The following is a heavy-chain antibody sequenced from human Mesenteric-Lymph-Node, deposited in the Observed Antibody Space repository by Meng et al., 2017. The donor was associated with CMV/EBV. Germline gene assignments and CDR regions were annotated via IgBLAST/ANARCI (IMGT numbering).Heavy chain of an antibody. CDR1: GGTFSSYT. D-gene: IGHD6-13*01. V-gene: IGHV1-69*02. CDR3: AGGIAAAGSRWFDP. CDR2: IIPILGIA. Sequence: QVQLVLSGAEVKKPGSSVKVSCKASGGTFSSYTISWGRQAPGQGLKWMGRIIPILGIANYAQKFQGRVTITADKSTSTAYMELSSLRSEDTAVYYCAGGIAAAGSRWFDPWGQGTLVTVSS. J-gene: IGHJ5*02.